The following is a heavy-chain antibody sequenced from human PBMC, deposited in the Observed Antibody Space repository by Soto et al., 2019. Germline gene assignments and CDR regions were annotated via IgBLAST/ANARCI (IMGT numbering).Heavy chain of an antibody. V-gene: IGHV3-33*01. CDR3: LRKYERTYGYGLFHY. Sequence: PGWSLRLSCVASGFTFSSYGMHWVRQAPGKGLEWVAVIWYDGSNQYYGDSVRGRFTISRDNAKNTLYLQMNSLRAEDTAVYYCLRKYERTYGYGLFHYWGQGTLVTVSP. D-gene: IGHD5-18*01. J-gene: IGHJ4*02. CDR1: GFTFSSYG. CDR2: IWYDGSNQ.